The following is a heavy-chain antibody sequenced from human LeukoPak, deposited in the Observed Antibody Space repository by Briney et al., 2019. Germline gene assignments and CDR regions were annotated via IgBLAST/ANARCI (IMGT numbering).Heavy chain of an antibody. Sequence: ASVKVSCKASGYTFTGYYMHWVRQAPGQGLEWMGRINPNSGGTNYAQKFQGRVTMTRDTSISTAYMELSRLRSDDTAVYYCASIGPGYCSGGSCLDYWGQGTLVTVSS. CDR3: ASIGPGYCSGGSCLDY. CDR2: INPNSGGT. D-gene: IGHD2-15*01. J-gene: IGHJ4*02. CDR1: GYTFTGYY. V-gene: IGHV1-2*06.